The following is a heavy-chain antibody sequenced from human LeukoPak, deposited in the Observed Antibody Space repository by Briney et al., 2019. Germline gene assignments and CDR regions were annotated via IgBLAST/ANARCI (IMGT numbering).Heavy chain of an antibody. Sequence: GGSLRLSCAASGFTFSSYEMNWVRQAPGKGLEWVSYISSSGSTIYYADSVKGRFTISRDNAKNSLYLQMNSLRAEDTAAYYCARDLVNYYDSSGYFDYWGQGSLVTVSS. V-gene: IGHV3-48*03. CDR3: ARDLVNYYDSSGYFDY. D-gene: IGHD3-22*01. J-gene: IGHJ4*02. CDR1: GFTFSSYE. CDR2: ISSSGSTI.